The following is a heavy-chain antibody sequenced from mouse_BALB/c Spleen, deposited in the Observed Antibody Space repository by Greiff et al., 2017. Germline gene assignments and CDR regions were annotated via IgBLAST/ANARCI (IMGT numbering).Heavy chain of an antibody. CDR2: IYPGNSDT. Sequence: EVQLQQSGTVLARPGASVKMSCKASGYSFTSYWMHWVKQRPGQGLEWIGAIYPGNSDTSYNQKFKGKAKLTAVTSASTAYMELSSLTNEDSAVYYCTRWGSSYEYFDVWGAGTTVTVSS. CDR1: GYSFTSYW. V-gene: IGHV1-5*01. D-gene: IGHD1-1*01. J-gene: IGHJ1*01. CDR3: TRWGSSYEYFDV.